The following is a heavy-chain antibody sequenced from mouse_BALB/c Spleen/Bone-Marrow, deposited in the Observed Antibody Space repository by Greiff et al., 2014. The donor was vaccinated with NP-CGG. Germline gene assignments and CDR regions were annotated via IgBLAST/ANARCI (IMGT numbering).Heavy chain of an antibody. CDR3: ARHQRYYAMDY. J-gene: IGHJ4*01. V-gene: IGHV5-6*03. Sequence: EVNVVESGGGLVKPGGSLKLSCAASGFTFSSYGMSWGRQTPDKRLEWVATISSGGSNTYYPDSVKGRFTISRDNAKNTLYLQMSSLKSEDTAMYYCARHQRYYAMDYWGQGTSVTVSS. CDR2: ISSGGSNT. CDR1: GFTFSSYG.